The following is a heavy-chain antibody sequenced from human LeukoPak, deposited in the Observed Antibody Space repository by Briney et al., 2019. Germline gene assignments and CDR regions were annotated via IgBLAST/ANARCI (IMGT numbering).Heavy chain of an antibody. CDR3: ARGGSGSPLDY. D-gene: IGHD3-10*01. CDR1: GGSIRSYY. CDR2: IYYSGST. V-gene: IGHV4-59*01. Sequence: SETLSLTCTVSGGSIRSYYWSWVRQPPEKGLEWIGYIYYSGSTNYNPSLKSRVTISVDTSKNQFSLRLSSVTAADTAVYYCARGGSGSPLDYWGQGTLVTVSS. J-gene: IGHJ4*02.